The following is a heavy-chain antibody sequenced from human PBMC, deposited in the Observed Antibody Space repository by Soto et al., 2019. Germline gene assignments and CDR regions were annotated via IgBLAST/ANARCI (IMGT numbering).Heavy chain of an antibody. CDR1: GGSFRGYY. CDR2: IDHSGST. D-gene: IGHD3-16*01. J-gene: IGHJ4*02. Sequence: QVQLQQWGTGLLKPSETLSLTCAVYGGSFRGYYWTWIRQPPGKGLEWIGEIDHSGSTNYNPSLKSRVTISVDTSKNQISLKLASVTAADTAVYYCARVEYTYNYRGLDYWGQGTLDTVSS. CDR3: ARVEYTYNYRGLDY. V-gene: IGHV4-34*01.